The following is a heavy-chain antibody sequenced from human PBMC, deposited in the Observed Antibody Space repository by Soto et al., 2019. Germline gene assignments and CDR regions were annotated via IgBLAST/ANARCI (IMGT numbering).Heavy chain of an antibody. CDR1: GGSFSGYY. Sequence: PSETLCLTWAVYGGSFSGYYGSWIRQPPGKGLEWIGEINHSGSTNYNPSLKSRVTISVDTSKNQFSLKLSSVTAADTAVYYCARVRPASNAFDIWGQGTMVTVSS. V-gene: IGHV4-34*01. CDR3: ARVRPASNAFDI. J-gene: IGHJ3*02. CDR2: INHSGST.